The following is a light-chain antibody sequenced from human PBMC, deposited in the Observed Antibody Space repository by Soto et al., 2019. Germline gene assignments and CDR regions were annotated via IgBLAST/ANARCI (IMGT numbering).Light chain of an antibody. CDR3: QQYGSSPYT. V-gene: IGKV3-20*01. CDR2: GAS. CDR1: QSSSSY. Sequence: EIVLTQSPATLSLSPGERATLSCRASQSSSSYFAWYQQKPGQAPRLLIYGASSRATGIPDRFSGSGSGTDFTLTISRLEPEDFAVYYCQQYGSSPYTFGQGTRLEIK. J-gene: IGKJ5*01.